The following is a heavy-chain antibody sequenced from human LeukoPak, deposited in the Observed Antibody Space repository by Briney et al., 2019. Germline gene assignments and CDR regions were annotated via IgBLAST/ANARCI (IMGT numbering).Heavy chain of an antibody. CDR1: GFTFSSYW. V-gene: IGHV3-7*01. CDR3: ARAFEEWELLQIMDY. Sequence: PGGSLRLSCAASGFTFSSYWMSWVRQAPGKGLEWVANIKQDGSEKYYVDSVKGRFTISRDNAKNSLYLQMNSLRAEDTAVYYCARAFEEWELLQIMDYWGQGTLVTVSS. D-gene: IGHD1-26*01. J-gene: IGHJ4*02. CDR2: IKQDGSEK.